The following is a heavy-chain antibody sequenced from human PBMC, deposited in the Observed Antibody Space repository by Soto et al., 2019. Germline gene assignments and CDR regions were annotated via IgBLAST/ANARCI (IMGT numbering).Heavy chain of an antibody. CDR1: GYTFTGYY. V-gene: IGHV1-2*04. CDR2: INPNSGGT. J-gene: IGHJ6*02. CDR3: ARGVYYYDSSGYYAADYYYYGMDV. Sequence: QVQLVQSGAEVKKPGASVKVSCKASGYTFTGYYMHWVRQAPGQGLGWIGWINPNSGGTNYEQKFQVWVNMTRDTSISTAYMELSRLRSDDTAVYYCARGVYYYDSSGYYAADYYYYGMDVWGQGTTVTVSS. D-gene: IGHD3-22*01.